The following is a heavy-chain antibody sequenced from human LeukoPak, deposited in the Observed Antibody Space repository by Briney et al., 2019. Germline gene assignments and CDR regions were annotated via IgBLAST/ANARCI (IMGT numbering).Heavy chain of an antibody. CDR2: IWYDGSNK. D-gene: IGHD3-16*02. CDR1: GFTFSSYG. CDR3: ARDHTDYDYVWGSYRAYYYYYGMDV. Sequence: GGSLRLSCAASGFTFSSYGMHWVRQAPGKGLEWVAVIWYDGSNKYYADSVKGRFTISRDNSKNTLYLQMNSLRAEDTAVYYCARDHTDYDYVWGSYRAYYYYYGMDVWGQGTTVTVSS. J-gene: IGHJ6*02. V-gene: IGHV3-33*01.